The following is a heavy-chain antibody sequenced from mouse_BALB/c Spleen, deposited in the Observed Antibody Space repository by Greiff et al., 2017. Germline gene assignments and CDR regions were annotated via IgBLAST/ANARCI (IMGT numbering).Heavy chain of an antibody. J-gene: IGHJ4*01. CDR3: ARENICMDY. CDR1: GFTFSSYA. Sequence: DVMLVESGGGLVKPGGSLKLSCAASGFTFSSYAMSWVRQTPEKRLEWVASISSGGSTYYPDSVKGRFTISRDNARNILYLQMSSLRSEDTAMYYCARENICMDYWGQGTSVTVSS. CDR2: ISSGGST. D-gene: IGHD5-2*01. V-gene: IGHV5-6-5*01.